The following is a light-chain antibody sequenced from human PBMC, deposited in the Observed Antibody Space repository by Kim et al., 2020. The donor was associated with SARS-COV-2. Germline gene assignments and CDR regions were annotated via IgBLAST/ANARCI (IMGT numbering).Light chain of an antibody. CDR1: SLRSYY. J-gene: IGLJ2*01. CDR3: NSRDSNDNVL. V-gene: IGLV3-19*01. CDR2: GKN. Sequence: VALGQTVRITCQGDSLRSYYATWFQQKPGQAPILVIYGKNNRPSGIPDRFSGSSSGNTASLTITGTQAGDEADYYCNSRDSNDNVLFGGVTKLTVL.